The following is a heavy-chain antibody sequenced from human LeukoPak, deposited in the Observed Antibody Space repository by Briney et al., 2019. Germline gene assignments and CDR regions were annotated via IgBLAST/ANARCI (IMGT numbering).Heavy chain of an antibody. CDR2: IYYSGST. D-gene: IGHD3-22*01. J-gene: IGHJ5*02. CDR1: GGSISTYY. CDR3: ARQRGYHYDSTTNRFSDL. Sequence: SETLSLTCTVSGGSISTYYWSWIQQPPGEGLEWIGYIYYSGSTSYNPSLKSRVTISVDTSKNQFSLKLSSVTAADTAVYFCARQRGYHYDSTTNRFSDLWGQGTRVTVSS. V-gene: IGHV4-59*08.